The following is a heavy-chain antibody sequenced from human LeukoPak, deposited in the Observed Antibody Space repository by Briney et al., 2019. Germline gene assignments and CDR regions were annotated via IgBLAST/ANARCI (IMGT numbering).Heavy chain of an antibody. CDR2: IYYTEA. D-gene: IGHD1-1*01. CDR3: ATRKLANDY. Sequence: SETLSLTCTVSGGSVSNYYWSWIRQSPGKGLEWMGYIYYTEASYNPSLKSRVTISSNTAKNQFSLKLYTVTAADTAVYSCATRKLANDYWGQGTLVTVSS. CDR1: GGSVSNYY. V-gene: IGHV4-59*02. J-gene: IGHJ4*02.